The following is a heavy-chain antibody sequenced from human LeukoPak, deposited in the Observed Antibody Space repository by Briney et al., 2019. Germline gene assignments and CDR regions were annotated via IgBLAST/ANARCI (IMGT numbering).Heavy chain of an antibody. CDR2: ISYDGSNK. CDR1: GFTFSSYG. J-gene: IGHJ4*02. CDR3: ASRRFDY. Sequence: GRSLRLSCAASGFTFSSYGMHWVRQAPGKGLEWVAVISYDGSNKYYADSVKGRFTISRDNSKNTLYLQMNSLRAENTAVYYCASRRFDYWGQGTLVTVSS. V-gene: IGHV3-30*03.